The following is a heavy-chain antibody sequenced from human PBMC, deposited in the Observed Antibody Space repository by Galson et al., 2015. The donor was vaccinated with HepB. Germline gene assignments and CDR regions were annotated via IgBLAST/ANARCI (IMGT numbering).Heavy chain of an antibody. CDR1: GYSFTNYW. CDR3: ARSAEYTYGHFDY. Sequence: QSGAEVKKPGESLKISCKGSGYSFTNYWIGWVRQMPGKGLEWMGTIYPGDSDTRYSPSFQGQVTISADKSISTAYLQWNSLKASDTAIYYCARSAEYTYGHFDYWGQGTLVTVSS. V-gene: IGHV5-51*01. CDR2: IYPGDSDT. D-gene: IGHD5-18*01. J-gene: IGHJ4*02.